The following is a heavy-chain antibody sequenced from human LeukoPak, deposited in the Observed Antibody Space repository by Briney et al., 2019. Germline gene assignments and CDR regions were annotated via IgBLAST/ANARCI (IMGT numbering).Heavy chain of an antibody. D-gene: IGHD3-22*01. CDR2: ISGSGGST. CDR1: GFTFSSHA. Sequence: PGGSLRLSCVASGFTFSSHAMGWVRQAPGKGLAWVSAISGSGGSTYYADSVKGRFTISRDNSKNTLYLQMNSLRAEDTAVYYCAKDPYYYDSSGYGDYWGQGTLVTVSS. V-gene: IGHV3-23*01. J-gene: IGHJ4*02. CDR3: AKDPYYYDSSGYGDY.